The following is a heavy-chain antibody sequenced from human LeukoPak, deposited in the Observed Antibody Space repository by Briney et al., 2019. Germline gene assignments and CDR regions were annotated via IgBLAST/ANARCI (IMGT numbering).Heavy chain of an antibody. Sequence: SETLSLTCAVYGGSFSGYYWSWIRQPPGKGLEWIGEINHSGSTNYNPSLKSRVTISVDTSKNQFSLKLSSVTAADTAVYYCARDKEGGPGDYWGQGTLVTVSS. D-gene: IGHD1-26*01. CDR2: INHSGST. CDR1: GGSFSGYY. J-gene: IGHJ4*02. V-gene: IGHV4-34*01. CDR3: ARDKEGGPGDY.